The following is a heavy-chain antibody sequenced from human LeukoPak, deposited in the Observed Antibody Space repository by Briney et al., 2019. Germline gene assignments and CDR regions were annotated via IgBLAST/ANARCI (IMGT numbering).Heavy chain of an antibody. CDR2: ISYDGSNK. Sequence: PGGSLRLSCAASGFTFSSYAMHWVSQAPGKGLEWVAVISYDGSNKYYADSVKGRFTISRDNSKNTLYLQMNSLRAEDTAVYYCARPYSSGWTYYYYYGMDVWGQGTTVTVSS. D-gene: IGHD6-19*01. CDR3: ARPYSSGWTYYYYYGMDV. J-gene: IGHJ6*02. CDR1: GFTFSSYA. V-gene: IGHV3-30-3*01.